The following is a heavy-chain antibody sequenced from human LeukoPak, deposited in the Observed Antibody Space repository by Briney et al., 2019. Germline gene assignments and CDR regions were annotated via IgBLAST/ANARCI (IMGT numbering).Heavy chain of an antibody. D-gene: IGHD6-13*01. V-gene: IGHV1-18*01. J-gene: IGHJ4*02. CDR3: ATTYSSSWYGYFDY. Sequence: ASVKVSCKASGYTFTSYGISWVRQAPGQGLEWVGWISAYNGNTNYAQKLQGRVTMTTDTSTSTAYMELRSLRSDDTAVYYCATTYSSSWYGYFDYWGQGTLVTVSS. CDR2: ISAYNGNT. CDR1: GYTFTSYG.